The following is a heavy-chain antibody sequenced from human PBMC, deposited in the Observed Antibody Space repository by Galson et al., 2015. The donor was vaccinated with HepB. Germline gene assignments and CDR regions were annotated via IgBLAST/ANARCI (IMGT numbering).Heavy chain of an antibody. D-gene: IGHD2-8*01. J-gene: IGHJ4*02. CDR2: IIPILGIA. CDR1: GGTFSSYT. Sequence: SVKVSCKASGGTFSSYTISWVRQAPGQGLEWMGRIIPILGIANYAQKFQGRVTITADKSTSTAYMELSSLRSEDTAVYYCASAGRKGYCTNGVCYRNDYWGQGTLVTVSS. V-gene: IGHV1-69*02. CDR3: ASAGRKGYCTNGVCYRNDY.